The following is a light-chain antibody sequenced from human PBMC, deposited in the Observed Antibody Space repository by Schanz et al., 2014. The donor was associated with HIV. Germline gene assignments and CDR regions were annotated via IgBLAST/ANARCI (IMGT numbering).Light chain of an antibody. CDR3: SSCSPPNTCT. J-gene: IGLJ3*02. V-gene: IGLV2-14*01. CDR2: DVS. CDR1: SSDVGGYNY. Sequence: QSVLTQSASVSGSPGQSITISCTGTSSDVGGYNYVSWYQQHPGKAPKLMIYDVSNRPSGVSNRFSGSKSGNTASLTISGLQAEDEADYYCSSCSPPNTCTFGGGTKVTVL.